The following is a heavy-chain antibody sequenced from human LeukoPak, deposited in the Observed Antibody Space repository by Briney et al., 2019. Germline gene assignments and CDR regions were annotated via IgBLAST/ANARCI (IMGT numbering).Heavy chain of an antibody. D-gene: IGHD4-23*01. Sequence: DSLKISCKGSGYSFTNYWIGWVRQMPGKGLEWMAFINPGDSDTRYSLSFQGHVTISVDKSINTAYLQWGSLKASDTAMYYCARQGDAVVTDVWGQGTTVIVSS. V-gene: IGHV5-51*01. CDR2: INPGDSDT. J-gene: IGHJ6*02. CDR1: GYSFTNYW. CDR3: ARQGDAVVTDV.